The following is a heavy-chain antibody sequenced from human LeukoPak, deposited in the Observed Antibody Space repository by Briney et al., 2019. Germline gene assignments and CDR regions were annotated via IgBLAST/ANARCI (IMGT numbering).Heavy chain of an antibody. Sequence: SETLSLTCTVSGGSISSYYWSWIRQPAGKGLEWIGRIYTSGSTNYNPSLTSRVTMSVDTSKNQFSLKLSSVTAADTAVYYCARGGYYGSGSPNWFDPWGQGTLVTVSS. J-gene: IGHJ5*02. D-gene: IGHD3-10*01. CDR1: GGSISSYY. CDR2: IYTSGST. CDR3: ARGGYYGSGSPNWFDP. V-gene: IGHV4-4*07.